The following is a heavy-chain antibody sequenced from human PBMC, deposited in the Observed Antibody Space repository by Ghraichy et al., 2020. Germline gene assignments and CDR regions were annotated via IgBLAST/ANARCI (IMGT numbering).Heavy chain of an antibody. D-gene: IGHD2-15*01. J-gene: IGHJ4*02. CDR1: GYTFTSYD. CDR3: ARGHWAAAGPYYFDY. CDR2: MNPNSGNT. V-gene: IGHV1-8*01. Sequence: ASVKVSCKASGYTFTSYDINWVRQATGQGLEWMGWMNPNSGNTGYAQKFQGRVTMTWNTSISTAYMELSSLRSEDTAVYYCARGHWAAAGPYYFDYWGQGTLVTVSS.